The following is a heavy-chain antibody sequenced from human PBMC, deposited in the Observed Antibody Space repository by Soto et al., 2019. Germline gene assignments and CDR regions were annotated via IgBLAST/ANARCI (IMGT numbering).Heavy chain of an antibody. V-gene: IGHV1-18*01. CDR2: ISAYNGNT. CDR3: ASATYDFWSGSEGRYYFDY. J-gene: IGHJ4*02. CDR1: GYTFTSYG. D-gene: IGHD3-3*01. Sequence: ASVKVSCKASGYTFTSYGISWVRQAPGQGLEWMGWISAYNGNTNYAQKLQGRVTMTTDTSTSTAYMELRSLRSDDTAVYYCASATYDFWSGSEGRYYFDYWGQGTLVTVS.